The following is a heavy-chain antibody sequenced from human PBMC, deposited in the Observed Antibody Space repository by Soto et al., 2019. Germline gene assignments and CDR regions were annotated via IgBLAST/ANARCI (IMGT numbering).Heavy chain of an antibody. V-gene: IGHV4-39*01. CDR3: ARQVGDMVRGVITHYYGMDV. CDR1: GGSISSSSYY. CDR2: IYYSGST. Sequence: TSETLSLTCTVSGGSISSSSYYWGWIRQPPGKGLEWIGSIYYSGSTYYNPSLKSRVTISVDTSKNQFSLKLSSVTAADTAVYYFARQVGDMVRGVITHYYGMDVWGQGTTVTVSS. D-gene: IGHD3-10*01. J-gene: IGHJ6*02.